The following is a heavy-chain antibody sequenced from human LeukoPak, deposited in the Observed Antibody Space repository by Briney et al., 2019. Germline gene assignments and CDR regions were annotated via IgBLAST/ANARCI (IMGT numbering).Heavy chain of an antibody. Sequence: ASVKVSCKASGYTFSNYYMHWVRQAPGQGLEWRGIIHPSGGSTSYAQQFQDRVTMTRDMSTSTVYMELSSRRSEDTAVYYCARRYYDSSGWDAFDIWGQGTMVTVSS. V-gene: IGHV1-46*01. CDR1: GYTFSNYY. D-gene: IGHD3-22*01. CDR2: IHPSGGST. CDR3: ARRYYDSSGWDAFDI. J-gene: IGHJ3*02.